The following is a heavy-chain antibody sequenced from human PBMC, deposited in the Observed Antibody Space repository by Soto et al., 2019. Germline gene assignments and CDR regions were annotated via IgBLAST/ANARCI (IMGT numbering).Heavy chain of an antibody. CDR3: ARRQSSGRYYYYGMDV. Sequence: PGESLKISCNGSGYIFTSYWISWVRQMPGKGLEWMGRIDPSDSYTNYSPSFQGHVTISADKSISTAYLQWSSLKASDTAMYYCARRQSSGRYYYYGMDVWGQGTTVTVSS. V-gene: IGHV5-10-1*01. D-gene: IGHD3-10*01. J-gene: IGHJ6*02. CDR1: GYIFTSYW. CDR2: IDPSDSYT.